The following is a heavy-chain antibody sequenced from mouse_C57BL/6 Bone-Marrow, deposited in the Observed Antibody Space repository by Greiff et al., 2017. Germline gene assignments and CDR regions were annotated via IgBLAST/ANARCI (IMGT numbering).Heavy chain of an antibody. CDR2: ISSGSSTI. J-gene: IGHJ3*01. CDR3: ARRNDYGFAY. CDR1: GFTFSDYG. Sequence: EVKLMESGGGLVKPGGSLKLSCAASGFTFSDYGMHWARQAPEKGLEWVAYISSGSSTIYYADTVKGRFTISRDNAKNTLFLQMTSLRSEDTAMYYCARRNDYGFAYWGQGTLVTVSA. V-gene: IGHV5-17*01. D-gene: IGHD2-4*01.